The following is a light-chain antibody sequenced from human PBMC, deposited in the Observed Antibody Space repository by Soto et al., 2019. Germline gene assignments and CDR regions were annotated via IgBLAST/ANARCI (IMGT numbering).Light chain of an antibody. CDR1: SSDVGSYKL. CDR2: EVS. Sequence: QSALTQPASLSGSPGQSITISCTGTSSDVGSYKLVSWYQQHPGKAPKLMIYEVSERPSGVFNRFSGSKSGNTASLTISGLQSEDESNYYCCSYEGVSTLGGVVFGEGTKVTVL. J-gene: IGLJ3*02. CDR3: CSYEGVSTLGGVV. V-gene: IGLV2-23*02.